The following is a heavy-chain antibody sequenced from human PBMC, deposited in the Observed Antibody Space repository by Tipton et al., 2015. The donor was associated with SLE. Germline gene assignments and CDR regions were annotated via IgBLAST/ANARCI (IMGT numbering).Heavy chain of an antibody. D-gene: IGHD5-18*01. CDR3: ARDLKYTYGLGDWYFDL. V-gene: IGHV4-59*01. Sequence: TLSLTCTVSGVSMSSYYWTWIRQPPGKGLEWIGYIYDSGSTNYNPSLKSRVTMSIDTSKKQFSLKVSSVTAADTAVYYCARDLKYTYGLGDWYFDLWGRGTLVTVSS. J-gene: IGHJ2*01. CDR1: GVSMSSYY. CDR2: IYDSGST.